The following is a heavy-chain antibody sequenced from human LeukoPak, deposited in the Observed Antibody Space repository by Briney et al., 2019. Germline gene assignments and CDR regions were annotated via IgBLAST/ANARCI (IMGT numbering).Heavy chain of an antibody. D-gene: IGHD3-10*01. J-gene: IGHJ4*02. Sequence: PGGSLRLSCAASGFSFSDFYMSWIRQAPGMGLEWISYIGTRSNPIYYADSVKGRFTISRDDAKNSLYLQMNSLRAEDTAVYYCASLLGDKTIFDYWGQGTLVTVSS. CDR1: GFSFSDFY. CDR2: IGTRSNPI. V-gene: IGHV3-11*04. CDR3: ASLLGDKTIFDY.